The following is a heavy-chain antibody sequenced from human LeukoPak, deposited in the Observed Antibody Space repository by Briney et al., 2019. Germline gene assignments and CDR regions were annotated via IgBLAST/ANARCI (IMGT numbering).Heavy chain of an antibody. CDR2: IGIAGDT. CDR1: GFTFTNYD. CDR3: VRGGSGWYYFDY. D-gene: IGHD6-19*01. V-gene: IGHV3-13*04. J-gene: IGHJ4*02. Sequence: GGSLRLSCAASGFTFTNYDMYWVRQVTGKGLGWVSAIGIAGDTYYPGSVRGRFTISRENAKNSLYLQMNSLRDGDTAVYYCVRGGSGWYYFDYWGQGTLVTVSS.